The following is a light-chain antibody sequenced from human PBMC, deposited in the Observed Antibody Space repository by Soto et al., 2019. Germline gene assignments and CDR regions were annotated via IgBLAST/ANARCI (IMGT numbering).Light chain of an antibody. Sequence: QSVLTQPPSASGTPGQRVTISFSGGSSNIGRHTVNWYQQLPGTAPKLLIQSSDKRPSGVPDRFSGSTSGTSGSLAISGLQSEDEADYYCAAWDDSLNGHVFGTGTKLTVL. V-gene: IGLV1-44*01. J-gene: IGLJ1*01. CDR3: AAWDDSLNGHV. CDR1: SSNIGRHT. CDR2: SSD.